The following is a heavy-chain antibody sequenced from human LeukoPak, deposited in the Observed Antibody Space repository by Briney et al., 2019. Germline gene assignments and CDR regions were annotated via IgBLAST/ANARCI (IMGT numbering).Heavy chain of an antibody. CDR2: ISYDGSNK. J-gene: IGHJ6*02. CDR3: ARGPERTGVGSRYYYDMDV. V-gene: IGHV3-30-3*01. Sequence: GRSLRLSCAASGFTFSSYAMHWVRQAPGKGLEWVAVISYDGSNKYYADSVKGRFTISRDNSKNTLYLQMNSLRAEDTAVYYCARGPERTGVGSRYYYDMDVWGQGTTVTVSS. D-gene: IGHD2-2*01. CDR1: GFTFSSYA.